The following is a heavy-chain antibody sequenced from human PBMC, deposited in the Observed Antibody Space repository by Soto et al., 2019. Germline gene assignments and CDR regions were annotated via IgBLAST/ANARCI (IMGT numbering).Heavy chain of an antibody. CDR1: GFTVSSNY. D-gene: IGHD4-4*01. CDR2: IYSGGST. J-gene: IGHJ6*03. CDR3: AREVDDYSNYYYYYMDV. Sequence: GGSLRLSCAASGFTVSSNYMSWVRQAPGKGLEWVSVIYSGGSTYYADSVKGRFTISRDNSKNTLYLQMNSLRAEDTAVYYCAREVDDYSNYYYYYMDVWGKGTTVTVS. V-gene: IGHV3-66*01.